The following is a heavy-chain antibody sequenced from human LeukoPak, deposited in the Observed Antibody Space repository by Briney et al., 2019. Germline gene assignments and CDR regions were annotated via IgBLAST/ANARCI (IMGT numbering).Heavy chain of an antibody. CDR1: GFTFSSYA. J-gene: IGHJ4*02. Sequence: PGGSLRLSCAASGFTFSSYAMSWVRQAPGKGLEWVSAISGSGGSTYYADSVKGRFTISRDNSKNTLYLQMNSLRAEDTAVYYCAKDQNRYCSSTSCYRVTYYFDYWGQGTLGTVSS. D-gene: IGHD2-2*02. V-gene: IGHV3-23*01. CDR3: AKDQNRYCSSTSCYRVTYYFDY. CDR2: ISGSGGST.